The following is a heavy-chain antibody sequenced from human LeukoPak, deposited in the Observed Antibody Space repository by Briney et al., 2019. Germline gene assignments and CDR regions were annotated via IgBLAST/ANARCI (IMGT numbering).Heavy chain of an antibody. CDR1: GGSFSGYY. CDR3: ARGPESDSSGYYGTNNFDY. J-gene: IGHJ4*02. CDR2: INHSGST. D-gene: IGHD3-22*01. V-gene: IGHV4-34*01. Sequence: PSETLSLTCAVYGGSFSGYYWSWIRQPPGKGLEWIGEINHSGSTNYNPSLKSRVTISVDTSKNQFSLKLSSVTAADTAVYYCARGPESDSSGYYGTNNFDYWGQGTLVTVSS.